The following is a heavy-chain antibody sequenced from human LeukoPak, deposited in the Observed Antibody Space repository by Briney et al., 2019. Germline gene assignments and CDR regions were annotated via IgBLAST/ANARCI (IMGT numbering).Heavy chain of an antibody. V-gene: IGHV1-8*01. J-gene: IGHJ4*02. CDR2: MNPNSGNT. CDR3: ATVRALKYYDYVWGSYRYTSLFDY. CDR1: GYTFTSYD. Sequence: EASVKVSCKASGYTFTSYDINWVRQATGQGLEWMGWMNPNSGNTGYAQKFQGRVTMTRNTSISTAYMELSSLRSEDTAVYYCATVRALKYYDYVWGSYRYTSLFDYWGQGTLVTVSS. D-gene: IGHD3-16*02.